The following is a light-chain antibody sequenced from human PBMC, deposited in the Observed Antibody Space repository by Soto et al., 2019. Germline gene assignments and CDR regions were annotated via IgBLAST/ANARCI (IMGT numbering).Light chain of an antibody. V-gene: IGLV8-61*01. CDR3: ALFMGNGISV. CDR2: STS. CDR1: SGSVSTAHN. Sequence: QTVVTQESSFSVSPGGTVTITCGLISGSVSTAHNPNWYQQTPGQAPRTLIYSTSTRSSGVPDRFSGSILGNKAALTITGAQADDESDYYCALFMGNGISVFGTGTKPPS. J-gene: IGLJ1*01.